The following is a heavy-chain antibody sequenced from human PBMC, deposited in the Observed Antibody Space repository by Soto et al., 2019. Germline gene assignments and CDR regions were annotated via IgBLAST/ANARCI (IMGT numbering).Heavy chain of an antibody. CDR1: GYTFTGYY. CDR2: INPNSGGT. V-gene: IGHV1-2*04. J-gene: IGHJ5*02. CDR3: AREYCSSTSCSRDWFDP. D-gene: IGHD2-2*01. Sequence: ASVKVSCKASGYTFTGYYMHWVRQAPGQGLEWMGWINPNSGGTNYAQKFQGWVTMTRDTSISTAYMELSRLRSDDTAVYYCAREYCSSTSCSRDWFDPWGQGTLVTVSS.